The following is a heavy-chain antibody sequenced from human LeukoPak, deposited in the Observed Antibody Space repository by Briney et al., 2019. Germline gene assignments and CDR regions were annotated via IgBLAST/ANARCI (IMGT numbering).Heavy chain of an antibody. Sequence: GGSLRLSCAASGFTISSYWMSWLRQAPGKGLEWVANIKQDGSEKYYVNSVRGRFSISRDNAKNSLYLQMHSLRAEDTAVYYCAREHCSSSSCHLDYWGQGTLVTVSS. V-gene: IGHV3-7*01. CDR1: GFTISSYW. J-gene: IGHJ4*02. CDR2: IKQDGSEK. CDR3: AREHCSSSSCHLDY. D-gene: IGHD2-2*01.